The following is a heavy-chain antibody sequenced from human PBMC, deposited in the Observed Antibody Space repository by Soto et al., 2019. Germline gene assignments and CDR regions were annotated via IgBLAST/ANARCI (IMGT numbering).Heavy chain of an antibody. CDR2: IYHSGST. CDR3: ARHWTGLDY. J-gene: IGHJ4*02. Sequence: SETLSLTCAVSGGSISSGGYSWSWIRQPPGKGLEWIGYIYHSGSTYYNPSLKSRVTISVDTSKNQFSLKLSSVTAADTAVYYCARHWTGLDYWGQGTLVTVSS. D-gene: IGHD2-8*02. V-gene: IGHV4-30-2*01. CDR1: GGSISSGGYS.